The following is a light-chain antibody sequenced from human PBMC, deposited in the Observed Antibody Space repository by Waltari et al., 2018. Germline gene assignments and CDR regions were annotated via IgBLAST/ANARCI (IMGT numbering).Light chain of an antibody. Sequence: QVVLTQSPPASASLGASVKLTCTLSSGHSSYAIAWHQQQPDKGPRFLMKLNSDGSHTKGDGIPDRFSGSSSGAGRYLTISSLQSEDEADYYCQTWGNGIRVFGGGTKLTVL. V-gene: IGLV4-69*01. CDR2: LNSDGSH. J-gene: IGLJ3*02. CDR1: SGHSSYA. CDR3: QTWGNGIRV.